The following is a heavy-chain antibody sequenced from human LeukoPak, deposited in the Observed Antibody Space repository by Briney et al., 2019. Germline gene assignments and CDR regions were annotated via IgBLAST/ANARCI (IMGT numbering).Heavy chain of an antibody. CDR2: ISSSGSTI. CDR3: ARVSGVYYYNYGMDV. D-gene: IGHD6-25*01. CDR1: GFTFSDYY. V-gene: IGHV3-11*04. Sequence: GGSLRLSCAASGFTFSDYYMSWIRQAPGKGLEWVSYISSSGSTIYYADSVKGRFTISRDNAKNSLYLQINSLRAEDTAVYYCARVSGVYYYNYGMDVWGQGTTVTVSS. J-gene: IGHJ6*02.